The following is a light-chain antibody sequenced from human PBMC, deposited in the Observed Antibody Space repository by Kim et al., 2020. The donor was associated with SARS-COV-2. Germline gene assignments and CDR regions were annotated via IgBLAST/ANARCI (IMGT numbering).Light chain of an antibody. CDR2: AAS. CDR3: QKYKSA. Sequence: DIQMTQSPSSLSASVGDRVTITCRASQGISNYLAWYQQKPGKVPKLLIYAASTLQSGVPSRFSGSGSGTDFTLTISSLQPEDVATYYCQKYKSAFGQGTKVDIK. CDR1: QGISNY. V-gene: IGKV1-27*01. J-gene: IGKJ1*01.